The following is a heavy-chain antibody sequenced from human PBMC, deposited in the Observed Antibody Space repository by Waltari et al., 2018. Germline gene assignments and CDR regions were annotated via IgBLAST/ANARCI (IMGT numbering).Heavy chain of an antibody. CDR1: GFTFTTYA. D-gene: IGHD4-17*01. CDR3: AKLMTTVTTWDY. CDR2: ISGSGGST. V-gene: IGHV3-23*01. Sequence: EVQLLESGGGLVQPGGSLRLSCAASGFTFTTYAMRWLRQAPGKGLEWVSAISGSGGSTYYADSVKGRFTISRDNSKNTLYLQMNSLRAEDTAVYYCAKLMTTVTTWDYWGQGTLVTVSS. J-gene: IGHJ4*02.